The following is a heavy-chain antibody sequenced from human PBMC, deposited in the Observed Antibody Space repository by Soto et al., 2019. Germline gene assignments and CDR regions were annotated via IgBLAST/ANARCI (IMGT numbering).Heavy chain of an antibody. D-gene: IGHD4-4*01. CDR2: ISSSGSTI. CDR3: ARDRGDYSTEKSFDY. J-gene: IGHJ4*02. Sequence: EVQLVESGGGLVQPGGSLRLSCAASGFTFSSYEMNWVRRAPGKGLEWVSYISSSGSTIYYADSVKGRFTISRDNAKNSLYLQMNSLRAEDTAVYYCARDRGDYSTEKSFDYWGQGTLVTVSS. CDR1: GFTFSSYE. V-gene: IGHV3-48*03.